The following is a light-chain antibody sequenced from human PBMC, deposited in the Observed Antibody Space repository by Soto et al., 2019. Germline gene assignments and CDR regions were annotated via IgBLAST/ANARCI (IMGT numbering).Light chain of an antibody. CDR3: QHYNSYSEA. CDR2: AAS. CDR1: QSISSY. V-gene: IGKV1-39*01. Sequence: DIQMTESPSSLSASVGDRVPLTCPTSQSISSYLNWYQQKPGKAPKLLIYAASSLQSGVPSRFSGSGSGTEFTLTISSLQPDDFATYYCQHYNSYSEAFGQGTKVDIK. J-gene: IGKJ1*01.